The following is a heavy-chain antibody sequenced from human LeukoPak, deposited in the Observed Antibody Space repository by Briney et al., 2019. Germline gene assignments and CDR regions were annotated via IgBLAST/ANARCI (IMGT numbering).Heavy chain of an antibody. CDR3: ARAYSNYFNWFDP. Sequence: SVKVSCEASGGTFSSYAISWVRQAPGQGLEWMGGIIPIFGTANYAQKFQGRVTITTDESTSTAYMELSSLRSEDTAVYYCARAYSNYFNWFDPWGQGTLVTVSS. CDR2: IIPIFGTA. V-gene: IGHV1-69*05. D-gene: IGHD4-11*01. CDR1: GGTFSSYA. J-gene: IGHJ5*02.